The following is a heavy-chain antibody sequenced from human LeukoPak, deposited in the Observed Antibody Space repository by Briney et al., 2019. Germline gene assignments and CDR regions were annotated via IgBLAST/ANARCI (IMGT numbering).Heavy chain of an antibody. V-gene: IGHV3-7*01. CDR2: MRRDGNEI. Sequence: GGSLRLSCSASGFTFSTYWMSWVRQAPGKGLEWVANMRRDGNEIYYLDSVRGRFTISRDNAKNSLYLQMNSLRAEDTAMYYCARSADLYYFDYWGQGTLVTVSS. CDR1: GFTFSTYW. J-gene: IGHJ4*02. CDR3: ARSADLYYFDY.